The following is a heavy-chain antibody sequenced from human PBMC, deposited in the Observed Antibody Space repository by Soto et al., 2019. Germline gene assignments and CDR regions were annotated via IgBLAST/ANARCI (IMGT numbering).Heavy chain of an antibody. J-gene: IGHJ6*04. Sequence: PGGSLRLSCAASGFTFSSYAMSWVRQAPGKGLEWVSAISGSGGSTYYADSVKGRFTISRDNSKNTLYLQMNSLRAEDTAVYYCAKRGGYSYGFGSYYHGMDVWGKGTTVTVSS. CDR2: ISGSGGST. D-gene: IGHD5-18*01. V-gene: IGHV3-23*01. CDR3: AKRGGYSYGFGSYYHGMDV. CDR1: GFTFSSYA.